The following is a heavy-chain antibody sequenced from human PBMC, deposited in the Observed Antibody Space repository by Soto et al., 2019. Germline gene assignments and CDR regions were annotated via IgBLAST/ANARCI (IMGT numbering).Heavy chain of an antibody. Sequence: EVQLLESGGGLVQPGGSLTLSCAASGFTFSDYTMSWVRQAPGKVLECISVILSDYNTYYADSVRGRFTISRDNSKNTLYLEMNILRAEDTAVYYCTRRTSGYFGYWGQGALVTVSS. J-gene: IGHJ4*02. V-gene: IGHV3-23*03. CDR2: ILSDYNT. CDR1: GFTFSDYT. D-gene: IGHD6-19*01. CDR3: TRRTSGYFGY.